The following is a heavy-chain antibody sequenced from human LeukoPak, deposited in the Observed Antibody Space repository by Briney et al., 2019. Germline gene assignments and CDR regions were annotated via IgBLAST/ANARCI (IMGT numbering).Heavy chain of an antibody. CDR3: AREACCRATSCRRYYYYYYMDV. Sequence: GGSLRLSCAASGFTFSSYEMNWVRQAPGKGLEWVSYISSSGSTIYYADSVKGRFTISRDNAKNSLYLQMNSLRAEDTAVYYCAREACCRATSCRRYYYYYYMDVWGKGTTVTISS. J-gene: IGHJ6*03. D-gene: IGHD2-2*01. CDR2: ISSSGSTI. V-gene: IGHV3-48*03. CDR1: GFTFSSYE.